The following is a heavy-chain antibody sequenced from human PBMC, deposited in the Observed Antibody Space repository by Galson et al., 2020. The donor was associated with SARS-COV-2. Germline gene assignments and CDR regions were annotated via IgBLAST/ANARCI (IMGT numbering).Heavy chain of an antibody. Sequence: ETSETLSLTCTVSGDSISSGDYYWSWIRQPPGKGLEWIGYIYYSGSTYYNPSLKSRVTISVDTSKNQFSLKLSSVTVADTAVYYCARDYTWGSFHYSGAFDIWGQGTVVTVSS. CDR2: IYYSGST. CDR1: GDSISSGDYY. D-gene: IGHD3-16*02. CDR3: ARDYTWGSFHYSGAFDI. V-gene: IGHV4-30-4*01. J-gene: IGHJ3*02.